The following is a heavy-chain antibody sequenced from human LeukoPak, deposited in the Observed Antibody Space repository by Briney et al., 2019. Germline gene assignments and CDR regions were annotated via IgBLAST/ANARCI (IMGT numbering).Heavy chain of an antibody. J-gene: IGHJ4*02. V-gene: IGHV1-2*02. D-gene: IGHD6-19*01. CDR2: INPNSGGT. Sequence: ASVKLSCNSSGSAFTINYIHCLRQSPRQPLEWMGWINPNSGGTNYAQKFQGRVSMTRDTSISTAYMELSRLRSDDTAVYYCAREGAQGSSGPDYWGQGTLVTVSS. CDR3: AREGAQGSSGPDY. CDR1: GSAFTINY.